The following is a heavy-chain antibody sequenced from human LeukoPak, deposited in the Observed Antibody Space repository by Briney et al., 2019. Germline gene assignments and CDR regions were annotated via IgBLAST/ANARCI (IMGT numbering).Heavy chain of an antibody. Sequence: GGSLRLSCAASGFTFSSYGMHWVRQAPGKGLEWEAVIWYDGSNKYYADSVKGRFTISRDNSKNTLYLQMNSLRAEDTAVYYCAKSPTPYSSGWLDYWGQGTLVTVSS. CDR1: GFTFSSYG. J-gene: IGHJ4*02. V-gene: IGHV3-30*02. CDR3: AKSPTPYSSGWLDY. CDR2: IWYDGSNK. D-gene: IGHD6-19*01.